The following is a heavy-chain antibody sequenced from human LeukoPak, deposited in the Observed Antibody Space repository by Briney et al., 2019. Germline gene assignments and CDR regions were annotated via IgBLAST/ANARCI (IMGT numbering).Heavy chain of an antibody. Sequence: SPTLSPTGALDARSVTGSCWSWIRQPARNWRGLIREINRSGRTYYNTSINSRFTISVDTCKNQFSMKLTSVTAADKAVYYCARGRGMLWFGELLRSRDSYYFDYWGQGTLVTASS. CDR3: ARGRGMLWFGELLRSRDSYYFDY. V-gene: IGHV4-34*01. CDR2: INRSGRT. CDR1: ARSVTGSC. D-gene: IGHD3-10*01. J-gene: IGHJ4*02.